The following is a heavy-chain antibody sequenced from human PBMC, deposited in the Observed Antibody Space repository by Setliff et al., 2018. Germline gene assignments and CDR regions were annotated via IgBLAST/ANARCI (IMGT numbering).Heavy chain of an antibody. J-gene: IGHJ4*02. D-gene: IGHD2-15*01. V-gene: IGHV1-46*01. CDR3: ARTRLDCRGGASCYSF. Sequence: ASVKVSCKASGYTFTTSYMHWVRQAPGQGLEWMGIINPINPSGGSTSYAQKFQGRVSVTTDTSTTTAYMEVRSLRSDDTAMYYCARTRLDCRGGASCYSFWGQGTLVTVSS. CDR1: GYTFTTSY. CDR2: INPINPSGGST.